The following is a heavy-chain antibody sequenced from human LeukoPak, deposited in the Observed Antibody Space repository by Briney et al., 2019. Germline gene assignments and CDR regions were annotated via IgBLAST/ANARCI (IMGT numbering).Heavy chain of an antibody. D-gene: IGHD6-6*01. CDR3: ARDLWGSSSGGGYSGNYYYYYMDV. Sequence: ASVKVSCKASGYTFTGYFMHWVRQAPGQGPEWMGWINPKSGGTSYVQKFQGRVSMTRDTSTSTFFMELRRLTSDDTAVYYCARDLWGSSSGGGYSGNYYYYYMDVWGKGTTVTVSS. CDR1: GYTFTGYF. CDR2: INPKSGGT. V-gene: IGHV1-2*02. J-gene: IGHJ6*03.